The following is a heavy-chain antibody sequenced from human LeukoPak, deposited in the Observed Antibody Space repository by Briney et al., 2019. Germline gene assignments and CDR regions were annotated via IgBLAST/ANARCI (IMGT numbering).Heavy chain of an antibody. J-gene: IGHJ4*02. D-gene: IGHD6-19*01. Sequence: PSETLSLTCAVYGGSFSGYYWSWIRQPPGKGLEWIGEINHSGSTNYNPSLKSRVTISVDTSKNQFSLKLSSVTAADTAVYYCARVLGGLARGRSGWCSSKGLDYWGQGTLVTVSS. CDR1: GGSFSGYY. CDR2: INHSGST. CDR3: ARVLGGLARGRSGWCSSKGLDY. V-gene: IGHV4-34*01.